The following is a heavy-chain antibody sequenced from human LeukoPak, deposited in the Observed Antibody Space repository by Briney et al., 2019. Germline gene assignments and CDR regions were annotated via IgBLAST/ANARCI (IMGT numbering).Heavy chain of an antibody. Sequence: PGRSLRLSCAASGFTFDDYAMHWVRQAPGKGLEWVSGISWNSGSIGYADSVKGRFTISRDNAKNSLYLQMNSLRAEDTAVYYCARGRYFDYWGQGTLVTVSS. V-gene: IGHV3-9*01. J-gene: IGHJ4*02. CDR3: ARGRYFDY. CDR1: GFTFDDYA. CDR2: ISWNSGSI.